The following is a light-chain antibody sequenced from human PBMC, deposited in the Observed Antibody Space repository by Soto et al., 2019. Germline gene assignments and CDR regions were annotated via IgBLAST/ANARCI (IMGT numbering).Light chain of an antibody. CDR2: DVS. Sequence: IQMTQSPSTLSASVGDRVTITCRASQSISSWLAWYQQKPGKAPKLLIYDVSNLESGVPSRFSGSGSGTEFTLTISSLQPDVVATYYCQQYNTFWTFGQGTKVDIK. CDR3: QQYNTFWT. J-gene: IGKJ1*01. CDR1: QSISSW. V-gene: IGKV1-5*01.